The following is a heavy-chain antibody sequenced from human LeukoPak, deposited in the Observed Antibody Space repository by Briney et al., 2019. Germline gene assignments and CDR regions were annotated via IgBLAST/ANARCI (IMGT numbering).Heavy chain of an antibody. CDR1: GFTFSNFA. V-gene: IGHV3-23*01. Sequence: PGGSLRLSCAASGFTFSNFAMNWVRQAPGKGLEWVSTISGSGGITYYADSVKGRFTISRDNSKNTLYLQMNSLRAEDTAVYYCATGGRGYCSSTSCYGFDYWGQGTLVTVSS. CDR3: ATGGRGYCSSTSCYGFDY. J-gene: IGHJ4*02. D-gene: IGHD2-2*01. CDR2: ISGSGGIT.